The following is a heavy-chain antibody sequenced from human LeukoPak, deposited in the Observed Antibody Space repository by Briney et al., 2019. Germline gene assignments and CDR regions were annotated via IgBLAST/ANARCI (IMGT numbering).Heavy chain of an antibody. CDR1: GFTFSTYG. J-gene: IGHJ4*02. Sequence: GGSLRLSCAACGFTFSTYGMHWVRQAPGKGLEWVAFIRYDGSNKYYADSVKGRFTISRDNSKNTVYVQMNSLRAEDTAVYYCAKTSDSYYYDQPSQDSWGQGTLVTVSS. CDR2: IRYDGSNK. D-gene: IGHD3-22*01. CDR3: AKTSDSYYYDQPSQDS. V-gene: IGHV3-30*02.